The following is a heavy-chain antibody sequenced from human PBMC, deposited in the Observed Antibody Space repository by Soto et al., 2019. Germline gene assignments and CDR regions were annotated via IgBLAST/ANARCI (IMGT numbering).Heavy chain of an antibody. CDR2: MNPNSGNT. CDR1: GYTFTSYD. D-gene: IGHD6-19*01. CDR3: ARERGASSPFDY. V-gene: IGHV1-8*01. J-gene: IGHJ4*02. Sequence: QVQLVQSGAEVKKPGASVKVSCKASGYTFTSYDINWVRQATGQGLEWMGWMNPNSGNTGYAQKVQGRVTMTRNTSISTAYMELSSLRSDNKAVYFCARERGASSPFDYWGQGTLVTVSS.